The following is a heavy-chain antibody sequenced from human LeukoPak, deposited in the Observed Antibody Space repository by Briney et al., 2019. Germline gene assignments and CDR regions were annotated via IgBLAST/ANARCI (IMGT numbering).Heavy chain of an antibody. CDR2: IYYSGST. V-gene: IGHV4-39*01. J-gene: IGHJ5*02. Sequence: SETLSLTCTVSGGSISGSGYYWGWIRPPPGKGLEWIASIYYSGSTYYNPSLKSRVTISVETSKNQLSLKLSSLTAADTAVYYCARHEYSGSYYGLSWFDPWGQGTLVTVSS. D-gene: IGHD1-26*01. CDR3: ARHEYSGSYYGLSWFDP. CDR1: GGSISGSGYY.